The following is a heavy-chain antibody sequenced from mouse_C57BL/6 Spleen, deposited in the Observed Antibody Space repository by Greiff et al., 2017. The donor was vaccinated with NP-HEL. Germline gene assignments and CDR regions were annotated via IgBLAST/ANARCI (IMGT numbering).Heavy chain of an antibody. CDR3: ARERLHFDY. J-gene: IGHJ2*01. V-gene: IGHV5-4*01. CDR2: ISDGGSYT. CDR1: GFTFSSYA. Sequence: EVKLVESGGGLVKPGGSLKLSCAASGFTFSSYAMSWVRQTPEKRLEWVATISDGGSYTYYPDNVKGRFTISRDNAKNNLYLQMSHLKSEDTAMYYCARERLHFDYWGQGTTLTVSS.